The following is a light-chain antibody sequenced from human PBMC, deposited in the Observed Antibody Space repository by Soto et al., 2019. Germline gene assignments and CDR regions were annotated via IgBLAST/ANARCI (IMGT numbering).Light chain of an antibody. V-gene: IGKV3-11*01. CDR1: QSISAN. CDR3: QQRSSWPRIT. Sequence: DIVMTQSPATLSVSPRDRATLSCRASQSISANLAWYQQQPGQTPRLLIYGASNRATGIPARFSGSGSGTDFTLTISSLEPEDFAVYYCQQRSSWPRITFGQGTRLEIK. J-gene: IGKJ5*01. CDR2: GAS.